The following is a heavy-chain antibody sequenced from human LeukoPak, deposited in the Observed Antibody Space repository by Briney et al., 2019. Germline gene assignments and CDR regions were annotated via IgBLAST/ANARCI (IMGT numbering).Heavy chain of an antibody. J-gene: IGHJ4*02. CDR2: INPSDGAT. V-gene: IGHV1-46*01. CDR3: AGGTYGYNVIDF. CDR1: GYTFTMYY. Sequence: GASVKVSCKASGYTFTMYYIHWVRQAPGQGLEWMGMINPSDGATTYAQRFQGRVTMTRDTSISTAYMELSRLTSDDTALYYCAGGTYGYNVIDFWGQGTLVTVSS. D-gene: IGHD5-24*01.